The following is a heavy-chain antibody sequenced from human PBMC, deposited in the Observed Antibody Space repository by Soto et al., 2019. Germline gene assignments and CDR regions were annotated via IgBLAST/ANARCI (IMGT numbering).Heavy chain of an antibody. D-gene: IGHD4-17*01. Sequence: QVQLQESGPGLVKPSQTLSLTRTVSGGSISSGDYYWSWIRQPPGKGLEWIGYISYSGNTYYNPSLESRVTISVDTSKNQFSLRLSSVTAADTAVYYCARASTVTTGAKFDYWGQGTLVTVSS. CDR2: ISYSGNT. J-gene: IGHJ4*02. CDR3: ARASTVTTGAKFDY. V-gene: IGHV4-30-4*01. CDR1: GGSISSGDYY.